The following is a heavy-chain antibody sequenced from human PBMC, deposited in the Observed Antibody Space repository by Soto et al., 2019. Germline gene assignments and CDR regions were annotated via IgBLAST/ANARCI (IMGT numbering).Heavy chain of an antibody. J-gene: IGHJ4*02. CDR2: ISYDGSNK. CDR3: AKDPLVSGYSCYFDY. CDR1: GFTFSSYG. Sequence: QVQLVESGGGVVQPGRSLRLSCAASGFTFSSYGMHWVRQAPGKGLEWVAVISYDGSNKYYADSVKGRFTISRDNSKNTLYLQMNSLRAEDTAVYYCAKDPLVSGYSCYFDYWGQGTLVTVSS. V-gene: IGHV3-30*18. D-gene: IGHD3-22*01.